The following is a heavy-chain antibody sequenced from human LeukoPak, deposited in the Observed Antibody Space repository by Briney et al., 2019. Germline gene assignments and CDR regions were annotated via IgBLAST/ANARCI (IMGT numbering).Heavy chain of an antibody. V-gene: IGHV4-39*07. Sequence: PSETLSLTCTVSGGSISSSSYYWGWIRQPPGKGLEWIGEIDHSGSTNYNPSLKSRLTILVDTSKNQFSLKLSSVTAADTAVYYCARVVFYVWGNYRYSDFDYWGQGTPVTVSS. D-gene: IGHD3-16*02. CDR3: ARVVFYVWGNYRYSDFDY. CDR1: GGSISSSSYY. CDR2: IDHSGST. J-gene: IGHJ4*02.